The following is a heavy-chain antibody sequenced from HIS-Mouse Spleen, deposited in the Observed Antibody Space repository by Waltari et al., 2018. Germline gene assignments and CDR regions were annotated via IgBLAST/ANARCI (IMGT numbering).Heavy chain of an antibody. D-gene: IGHD6-6*01. J-gene: IGHJ4*02. Sequence: EVQLVESGGGLVKPGGSLRLSCAASGFTFSNAGMSWVRQAPGKGLEWVGSIKSKTDGGKTDYAAPVKGRFTISRDDSKNTLYLQMNSLKTEDTAVYYCTTVSSSFDYWGQGTLVTVSS. CDR2: IKSKTDGGKT. CDR1: GFTFSNAG. CDR3: TTVSSSFDY. V-gene: IGHV3-15*01.